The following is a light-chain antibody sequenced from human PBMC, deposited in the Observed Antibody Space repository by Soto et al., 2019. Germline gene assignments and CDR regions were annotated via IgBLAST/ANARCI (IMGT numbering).Light chain of an antibody. CDR2: DAS. CDR1: QSISSW. J-gene: IGKJ1*01. Sequence: DIQMTQSPSTLSASVGVRVTITCRASQSISSWLAWYQQKPGKAPKLLIYDASTLESGVPSRFSGSGSGTEFTLTITSLQPDDFATYYCQQYNVYSPWTFGQGTKVEIK. CDR3: QQYNVYSPWT. V-gene: IGKV1-5*01.